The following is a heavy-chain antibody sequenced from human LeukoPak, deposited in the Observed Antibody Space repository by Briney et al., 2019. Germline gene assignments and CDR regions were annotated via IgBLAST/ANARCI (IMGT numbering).Heavy chain of an antibody. V-gene: IGHV3-48*02. Sequence: GGSLRLSCAAPGFSFSTYSMNWVRQAPGKGLEWVSYISSTSTTYYADSVKGRFTISRDNAKNSLYLQMNSLRDEDTAVYHCARDKYGGLWGQGTMVTVS. CDR2: ISSTSTT. D-gene: IGHD3-16*01. J-gene: IGHJ3*01. CDR1: GFSFSTYS. CDR3: ARDKYGGL.